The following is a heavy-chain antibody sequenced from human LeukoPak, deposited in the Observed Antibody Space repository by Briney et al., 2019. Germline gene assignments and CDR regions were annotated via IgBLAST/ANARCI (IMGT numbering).Heavy chain of an antibody. CDR1: GGSISSSSYY. CDR2: IYYSGST. J-gene: IGHJ2*01. D-gene: IGHD1-26*01. V-gene: IGHV4-39*01. CDR3: ARGRRDEWELPNWYFDL. Sequence: SETLSLTCTVSGGSISSSSYYWGWIRQPPGKGLEWIGSIYYSGSTYYNPSLKSRVTISVDTSKNQFSLKLSSVTAADTAVYYCARGRRDEWELPNWYFDLWGRGTLVTVSS.